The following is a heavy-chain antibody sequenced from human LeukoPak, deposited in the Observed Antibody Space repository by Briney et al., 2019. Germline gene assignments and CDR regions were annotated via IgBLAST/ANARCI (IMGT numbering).Heavy chain of an antibody. CDR1: EFTFTSYS. CDR3: ARTGSGQQLGYNWFAP. J-gene: IGHJ5*02. Sequence: GGSLRLSCAASEFTFTSYSMNWVRQAPGKGLEWVSSISSGSSSMYYADSVKGRFTISRDNTKNSVYLQMNSLRAEDTAMYYCARTGSGQQLGYNWFAPWGQGPLVPVSS. V-gene: IGHV3-21*01. CDR2: ISSGSSSM. D-gene: IGHD6-13*01.